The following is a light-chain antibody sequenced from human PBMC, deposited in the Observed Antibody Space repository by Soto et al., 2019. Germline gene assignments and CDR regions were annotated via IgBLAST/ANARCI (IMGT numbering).Light chain of an antibody. CDR3: CSYATTGAFV. V-gene: IGLV2-23*01. J-gene: IGLJ1*01. CDR2: EGS. CDR1: SSDVGSYNL. Sequence: QSALTQPASVSGSPGQSITISCTGSSSDVGSYNLVSWYQHHPGKAPKLMIYEGSKRPSGVSYRFSGSKSGNTASLTISELQAEDEAEYYCCSYATTGAFVFGTGTKLTVL.